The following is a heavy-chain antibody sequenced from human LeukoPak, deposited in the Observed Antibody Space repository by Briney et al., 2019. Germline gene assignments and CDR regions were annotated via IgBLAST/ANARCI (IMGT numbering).Heavy chain of an antibody. V-gene: IGHV4-39*01. J-gene: IGHJ3*02. CDR3: ARTPGMYGGNNRAFDI. CDR2: IYYSGST. CDR1: GGSISSSSYY. D-gene: IGHD4/OR15-4a*01. Sequence: PSETLSLTCTVSGGSISSSSYYWGWIRQPPGKGPEWIGSIYYSGSTYYNPSLKSRVTISVDTSKNQFSLKLSSVTAADTAVYYCARTPGMYGGNNRAFDIWGQGTMVTVSS.